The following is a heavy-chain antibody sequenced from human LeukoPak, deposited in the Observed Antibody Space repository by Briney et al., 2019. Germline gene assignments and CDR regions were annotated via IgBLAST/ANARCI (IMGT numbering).Heavy chain of an antibody. Sequence: ASVKVSCKASGYTFTSYGISWVRKAPGQGLEWMGRISVYNGNTNYAQRLQGRVTMTTDTSTRTAYMELRSLRSDDTAVYYCARVGFERPRSSITVVRGVIRPNAFDLWGQGTMVTVSS. J-gene: IGHJ3*01. CDR3: ARVGFERPRSSITVVRGVIRPNAFDL. D-gene: IGHD3-10*01. CDR2: ISVYNGNT. V-gene: IGHV1-18*01. CDR1: GYTFTSYG.